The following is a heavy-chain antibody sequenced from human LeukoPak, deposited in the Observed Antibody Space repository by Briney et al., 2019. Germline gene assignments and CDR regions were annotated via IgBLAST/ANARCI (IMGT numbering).Heavy chain of an antibody. CDR2: ISGSGGST. D-gene: IGHD5-18*01. V-gene: IGHV3-23*01. J-gene: IGHJ4*02. CDR1: GFTFSSYA. CDR3: AKDTYSYGPTANFDY. Sequence: PGGSLKLSCAASGFTFSSYAMSWVRQAPGKGLEWVSAISGSGGSTYYADSVKGRFTISRDNSKNTLYLQMNSLRAEDTAVYYCAKDTYSYGPTANFDYWGQGTLVTVSS.